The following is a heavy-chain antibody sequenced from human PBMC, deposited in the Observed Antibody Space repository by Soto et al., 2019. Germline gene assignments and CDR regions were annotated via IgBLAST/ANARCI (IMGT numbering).Heavy chain of an antibody. CDR1: GYIFNTYV. V-gene: IGHV1-3*01. CDR3: ARVPEPTALTHYFDY. Sequence: ASVKVSCKASGYIFNTYVLHWVRQAPGQRLEWVGWINAGNGNTKYSQKFQGRVTITRDTSATTAYMVLSNLRSEDTAMYYCARVPEPTALTHYFDYWGQGILVTVSS. D-gene: IGHD5-18*01. CDR2: INAGNGNT. J-gene: IGHJ4*02.